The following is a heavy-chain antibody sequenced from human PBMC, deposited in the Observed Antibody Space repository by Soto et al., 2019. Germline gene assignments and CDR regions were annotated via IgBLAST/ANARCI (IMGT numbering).Heavy chain of an antibody. Sequence: GGSLRLSCTASGFTFSSYWMSWVRQAPGKGLEWVANIKQDGSEKYYVDSVKGRFTISRDNAKNSLYLQMNSLRAEDTAVYYCARDGRYFDWFYGMDVWGQGTTVTVSS. CDR1: GFTFSSYW. D-gene: IGHD3-9*01. CDR2: IKQDGSEK. V-gene: IGHV3-7*01. J-gene: IGHJ6*02. CDR3: ARDGRYFDWFYGMDV.